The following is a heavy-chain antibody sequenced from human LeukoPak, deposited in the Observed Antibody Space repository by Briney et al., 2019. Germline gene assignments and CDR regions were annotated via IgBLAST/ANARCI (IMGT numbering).Heavy chain of an antibody. Sequence: GESLRLSCAASGFTFSSYSMNWVRQAPEKGLEWVSSISSSSGYIYYADSVKGRFTISRDNAKNSLYLQMNSLRAEDTAVYYRARDAEQWLFAFDIWGQGTMVTVSS. D-gene: IGHD6-19*01. J-gene: IGHJ3*02. V-gene: IGHV3-21*01. CDR3: ARDAEQWLFAFDI. CDR1: GFTFSSYS. CDR2: ISSSSGYI.